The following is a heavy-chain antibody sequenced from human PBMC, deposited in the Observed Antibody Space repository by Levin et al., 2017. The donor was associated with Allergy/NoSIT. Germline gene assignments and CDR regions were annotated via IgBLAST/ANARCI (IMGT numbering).Heavy chain of an antibody. CDR3: ARDECAWLGECYGMDV. V-gene: IGHV4-31*03. J-gene: IGHJ6*02. Sequence: MSSETLSLTCTVSGDSISGGTFYWSWIRQRPGKGLEWIGFIHHSGSAYYNPSLKSRLTMSLDTSKSQFSLRVTSVTVADTAVYYCARDECAWLGECYGMDVWGQGTTVIVSS. CDR2: IHHSGSA. D-gene: IGHD3-10*01. CDR1: GDSISGGTFY.